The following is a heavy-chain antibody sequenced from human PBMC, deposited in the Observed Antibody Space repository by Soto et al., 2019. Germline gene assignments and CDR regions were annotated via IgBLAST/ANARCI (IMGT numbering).Heavy chain of an antibody. CDR2: INAGNGNT. Sequence: XSVKVSCKASGYTFTSYAMHWVRQAPGQRLEWMGWINAGNGNTKYSQKFQGRVTITRDTSASKAYMELSSLRSEDTAVYYCARPPNIVVVVAADYGMDVWGQGTTVTVSS. CDR3: ARPPNIVVVVAADYGMDV. V-gene: IGHV1-3*01. J-gene: IGHJ6*02. CDR1: GYTFTSYA. D-gene: IGHD2-15*01.